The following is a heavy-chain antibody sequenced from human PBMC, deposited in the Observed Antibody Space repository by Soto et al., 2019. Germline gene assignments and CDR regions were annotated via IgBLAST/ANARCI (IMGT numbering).Heavy chain of an antibody. Sequence: ASVKVSCKVSGYTLTELSMHWVRQAPGKGXEWMGGFDPEDGETIYAQKFQGRVTMTEDTSTDTAYMELSSLRSEDTAVYYCATLHRDYYYDSSGSPTNWFDPWGQGTLVTVSS. CDR3: ATLHRDYYYDSSGSPTNWFDP. CDR2: FDPEDGET. V-gene: IGHV1-24*01. D-gene: IGHD3-22*01. CDR1: GYTLTELS. J-gene: IGHJ5*02.